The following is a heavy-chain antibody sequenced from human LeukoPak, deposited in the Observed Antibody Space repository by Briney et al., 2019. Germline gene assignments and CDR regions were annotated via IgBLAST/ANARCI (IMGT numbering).Heavy chain of an antibody. D-gene: IGHD3-10*01. V-gene: IGHV2-5*02. Sequence: SGPTLVKPTQTLTLTCTFSGFSLSTSGVGVGWIRQPPGKALEWLALIYWDDDKRYSPSLKSRLTITKDTSKNQVVLTMTNMDPVDTATYYCAHRRDGLWFGSFDYWGQGTLVTVSS. J-gene: IGHJ4*02. CDR2: IYWDDDK. CDR3: AHRRDGLWFGSFDY. CDR1: GFSLSTSGVG.